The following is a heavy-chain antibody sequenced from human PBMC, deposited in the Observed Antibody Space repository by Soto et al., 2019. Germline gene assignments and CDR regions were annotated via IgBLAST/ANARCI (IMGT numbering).Heavy chain of an antibody. V-gene: IGHV4-30-4*01. CDR3: ASSSPFHY. CDR2: IYYSGST. CDR1: GGSISSVDYY. J-gene: IGHJ4*02. Sequence: SETLSLTCTVSGGSISSVDYYWSWIRQPPGKGLEWIGYIYYSGSTYYNPSLKSRVTISVDTSKNQFSLKLTSVTAADTGVYYCASSSPFHYWGPGILVTVSS. D-gene: IGHD6-6*01.